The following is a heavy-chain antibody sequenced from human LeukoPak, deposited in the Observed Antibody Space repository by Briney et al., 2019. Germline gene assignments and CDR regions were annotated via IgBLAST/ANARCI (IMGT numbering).Heavy chain of an antibody. CDR3: AGLVVTQRPEAEYFQH. V-gene: IGHV4-4*02. Sequence: KASETLSLTCAVSGGSISSSNWWSWVRQPPGKGLEWIGEIYHSGSTNYNPSLKSRVTISVDKSKNQFSLKLSSVTAADTAVYYCAGLVVTQRPEAEYFQHWGQGTLVTVSS. J-gene: IGHJ1*01. CDR1: GGSISSSNW. CDR2: IYHSGST. D-gene: IGHD2-21*02.